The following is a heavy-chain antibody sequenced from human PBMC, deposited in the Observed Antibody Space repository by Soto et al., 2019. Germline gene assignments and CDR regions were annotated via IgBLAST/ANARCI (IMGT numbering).Heavy chain of an antibody. CDR2: ISSSSSTI. CDR3: ARADSGDAHGYYYYGMDV. D-gene: IGHD5-12*01. CDR1: GFTFSSYS. J-gene: IGHJ6*02. Sequence: EVQLVESGGGLVQPGGSLRLSCAASGFTFSSYSMNWVRQAPGKGLEWVSYISSSSSTIYYADSVKGRFTISRDNAKNLLCLQMNSLRAEDTAVYYCARADSGDAHGYYYYGMDVWGQGTTVTVSS. V-gene: IGHV3-48*01.